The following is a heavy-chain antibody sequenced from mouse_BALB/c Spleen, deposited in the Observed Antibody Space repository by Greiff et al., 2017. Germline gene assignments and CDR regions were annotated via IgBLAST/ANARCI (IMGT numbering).Heavy chain of an antibody. CDR2: IYPGSGST. V-gene: IGHV1S22*01. D-gene: IGHD2-1*01. J-gene: IGHJ3*01. Sequence: LQQPGSELVRPGASVKLSCKASGYTFTSYWMHWVKQRHGQGLEWIGNIYPGSGSTNYDEKFKSKGTLTVDTSSSTAYMHLSSLTSEDSAVYYCTRGPDYGNYGRWFAYWGQGTLVTVSA. CDR3: TRGPDYGNYGRWFAY. CDR1: GYTFTSYW.